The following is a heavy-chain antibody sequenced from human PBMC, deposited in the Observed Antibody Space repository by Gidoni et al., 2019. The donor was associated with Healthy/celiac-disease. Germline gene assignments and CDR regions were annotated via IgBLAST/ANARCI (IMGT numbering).Heavy chain of an antibody. CDR1: GFSLSTSGMC. V-gene: IGHV2-70*15. D-gene: IGHD6-19*01. J-gene: IGHJ6*02. CDR3: ARIFSGWVSMDV. Sequence: QVTLRESGPALVKPTQTLTLTCTFSGFSLSTSGMCVSWIRQPPGKALEWLARIDWDDDKYYSTSLKTRLTISKDTSKNQVVLTMTNMDPVDTATYYCARIFSGWVSMDVWGQGTTVTVSS. CDR2: IDWDDDK.